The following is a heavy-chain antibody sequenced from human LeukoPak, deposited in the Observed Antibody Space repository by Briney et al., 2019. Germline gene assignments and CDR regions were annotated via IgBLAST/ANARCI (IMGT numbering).Heavy chain of an antibody. D-gene: IGHD7-27*01. CDR1: GGSISTYY. CDR3: ARVPGEGAFDI. V-gene: IGHV4-39*07. CDR2: IYYSGST. Sequence: SETLSLTCTVSGGSISTYYWGWIRQPPGKGLEWIGSIYYSGSTYYNPSLKSRVTISVDTSKNQFSLKLSSVTAADTAVYYCARVPGEGAFDIWGQGTMVTVSS. J-gene: IGHJ3*02.